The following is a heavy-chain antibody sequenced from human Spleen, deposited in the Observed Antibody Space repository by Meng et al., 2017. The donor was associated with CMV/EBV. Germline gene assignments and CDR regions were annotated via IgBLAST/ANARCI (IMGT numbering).Heavy chain of an antibody. CDR2: ISSSSSYI. V-gene: IGHV3-21*01. CDR3: ARQGYDILTGYSTMDV. J-gene: IGHJ6*02. D-gene: IGHD3-9*01. Sequence: GESLKISCAASGFTFSSYWMSWVRQAPGKGLEWVSSISSSSSYIYYADSVKGRFTISRDNAKNSLYLQMNSLRAEDRAVYYCARQGYDILTGYSTMDVWGQGTTVTVSS. CDR1: GFTFSSYW.